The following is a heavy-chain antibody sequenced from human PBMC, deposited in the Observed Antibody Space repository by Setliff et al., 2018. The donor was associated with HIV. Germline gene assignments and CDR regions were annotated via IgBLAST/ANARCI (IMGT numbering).Heavy chain of an antibody. V-gene: IGHV1-69-2*01. CDR2: VDPKNGKT. D-gene: IGHD6-25*01. J-gene: IGHJ1*01. CDR1: GYTFTDYY. CDR3: GRGPRAASSGYFKD. Sequence: ASVKVSCKASGYTFTDYYMHWVQQAPGKGLERMGRVDPKNGKTLYAENLRGRITITADTSTDTAYMELNSLRSEDTATYFCGRGPRAASSGYFKDWGQGTLVTVSS.